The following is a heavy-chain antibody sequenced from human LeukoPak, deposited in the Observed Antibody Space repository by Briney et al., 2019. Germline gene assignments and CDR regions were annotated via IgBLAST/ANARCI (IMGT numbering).Heavy chain of an antibody. CDR3: ARVGIYDILTGYYPSGYFDL. D-gene: IGHD3-9*01. CDR2: IYPGGSDT. V-gene: IGHV5-51*01. CDR1: GYSFTSYW. J-gene: IGHJ2*01. Sequence: GESLKISCKGSGYSFTSYWIGWVRQMPGKGLEWMGIIYPGGSDTRYSPSFQGQVTISADKSISTAYLQWSSLKASDTAMYYCARVGIYDILTGYYPSGYFDLWGRGTLVTVSS.